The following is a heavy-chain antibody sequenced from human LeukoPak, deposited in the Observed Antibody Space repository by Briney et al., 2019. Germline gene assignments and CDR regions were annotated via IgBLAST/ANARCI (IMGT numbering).Heavy chain of an antibody. V-gene: IGHV3-23*01. CDR2: IFGSGGSA. Sequence: GGSLRLSCEASGFTFGSYAMYWVRQALGKGLEWVAGIFGSGGSAHYADSAKGRFTISRGNSKNTVYLQINSLRAEDTAVYYCGKTTTGYSSGQKPAWPVDYWGQGTLVTVSS. J-gene: IGHJ4*02. D-gene: IGHD6-19*01. CDR1: GFTFGSYA. CDR3: GKTTTGYSSGQKPAWPVDY.